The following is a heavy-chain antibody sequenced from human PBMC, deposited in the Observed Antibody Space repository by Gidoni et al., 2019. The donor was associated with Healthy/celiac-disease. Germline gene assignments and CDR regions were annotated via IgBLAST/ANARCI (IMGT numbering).Heavy chain of an antibody. CDR3: AKDIAGGVVVAGN. Sequence: EVQLVESGGGLVQPGRSLRLSCAASGFTCADYAMHWVLQAPGKGLEWVSGISWNSGSIGYADSVKGRFTISRDNSKNSMYLQMNSLSAEDTALYYCAKDIAGGVVVAGNWGQGTLVTVSS. CDR1: GFTCADYA. J-gene: IGHJ4*02. CDR2: ISWNSGSI. D-gene: IGHD3-22*01. V-gene: IGHV3-9*01.